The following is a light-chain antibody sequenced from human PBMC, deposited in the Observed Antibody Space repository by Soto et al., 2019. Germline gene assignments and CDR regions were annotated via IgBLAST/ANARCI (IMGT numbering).Light chain of an antibody. CDR3: AAWDYSLNGQGV. J-gene: IGLJ2*01. CDR2: SNN. Sequence: QAVVTQPPSASGTPGQRVTISCSGSSSNIGSNTVNWYQQLPGTAPKLLIYSNNQRPSGVPDRFSGSKSGTSASLAISGLQSEDEGDYYCAAWDYSLNGQGVFRGGTQLPVL. V-gene: IGLV1-44*01. CDR1: SSNIGSNT.